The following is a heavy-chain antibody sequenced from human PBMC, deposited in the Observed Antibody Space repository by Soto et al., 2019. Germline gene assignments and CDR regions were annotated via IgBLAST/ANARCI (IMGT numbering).Heavy chain of an antibody. D-gene: IGHD1-7*01. CDR1: GGSISSYY. Sequence: QVQLQESGPGLVKPSETLSLTCTVSGGSISSYYWSWIRQPPGKGLEWIGYIYYSGSTNYNPSLKSRVTISVDTSQNPFPLKLRSVTAAGTAVYYCAREGLTGTIGLFYYYGMDVWGQGTTVTVSS. J-gene: IGHJ6*02. CDR2: IYYSGST. CDR3: AREGLTGTIGLFYYYGMDV. V-gene: IGHV4-59*01.